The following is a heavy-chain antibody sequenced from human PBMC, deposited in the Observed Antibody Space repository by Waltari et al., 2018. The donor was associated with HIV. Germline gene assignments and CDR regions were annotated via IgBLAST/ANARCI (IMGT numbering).Heavy chain of an antibody. CDR3: AKESYDGYYDFWSGHNFFDS. CDR2: LWCDGTDR. D-gene: IGHD3-3*01. Sequence: QVRLVASGGRVCQPGSSLTLSCAASGFTFQTYGMHWVRQAASKGREWVPRLWCDGTDRLYADFARGRFPVSRDNSKNLLFLHMTGLRSDDTGLYFCAKESYDGYYDFWSGHNFFDSWGQAT. J-gene: IGHJ5*01. V-gene: IGHV3-33*03. CDR1: GFTFQTYG.